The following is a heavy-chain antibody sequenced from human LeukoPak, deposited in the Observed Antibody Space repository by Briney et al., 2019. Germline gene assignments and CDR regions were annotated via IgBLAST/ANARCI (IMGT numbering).Heavy chain of an antibody. Sequence: WESLMISCKGSGYSFTSYWISWVRQMPGKGLEWMGRIEPSDSYTNYSPSFQGHVTISADKSISTAYLQWSSLKASDTAMYYCARPANTDDYVDYVDYWGQGTRVTVSS. CDR2: IEPSDSYT. CDR3: ARPANTDDYVDYVDY. D-gene: IGHD3-16*01. J-gene: IGHJ4*02. V-gene: IGHV5-10-1*01. CDR1: GYSFTSYW.